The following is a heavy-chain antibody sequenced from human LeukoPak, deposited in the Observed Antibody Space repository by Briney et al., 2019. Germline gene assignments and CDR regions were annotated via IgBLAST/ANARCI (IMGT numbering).Heavy chain of an antibody. CDR1: GGSISCGDYF. Sequence: NTSQTLSLTCTVSGGSISCGDYFWSWIRQPPGKGLEWIGYIYYSGRTYYNPSLKSRVTISVDTSKNQFSLKLSSVTAADTAVYYCARAKAYYYDSSGYFDYWGQGTLVTVSS. D-gene: IGHD3-22*01. V-gene: IGHV4-30-4*01. J-gene: IGHJ4*02. CDR3: ARAKAYYYDSSGYFDY. CDR2: IYYSGRT.